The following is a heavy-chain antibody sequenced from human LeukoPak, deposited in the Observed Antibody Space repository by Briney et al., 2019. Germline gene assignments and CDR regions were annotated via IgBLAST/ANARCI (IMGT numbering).Heavy chain of an antibody. Sequence: QPGGALRLSCAASGXTFISYWVHWVRQAPGKGLVWVSRINSDGSTTSYAASVKGRFTISRDTAKNTLYLQMNSLRAEDTAVYYCARGHHYYDNSAYYYWGQGTLVTVSS. CDR3: ARGHHYYDNSAYYY. V-gene: IGHV3-74*01. CDR1: GXTFISYW. D-gene: IGHD3-22*01. J-gene: IGHJ4*02. CDR2: INSDGSTT.